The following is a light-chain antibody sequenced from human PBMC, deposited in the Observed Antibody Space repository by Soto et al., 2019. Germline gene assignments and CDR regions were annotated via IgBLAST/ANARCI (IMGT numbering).Light chain of an antibody. V-gene: IGKV1-39*01. CDR1: QSISSY. J-gene: IGKJ2*01. CDR3: QQSYNTCMYT. CDR2: AAS. Sequence: DIQMTQSPSSLPASVGDRVTITCRASQSISSYLNWYQQKPGKAPKLLIYAASTLQSGVPSRFSGSGSGTDFTLTISSLQPEDFATYYCQQSYNTCMYTLGQGTKVDIK.